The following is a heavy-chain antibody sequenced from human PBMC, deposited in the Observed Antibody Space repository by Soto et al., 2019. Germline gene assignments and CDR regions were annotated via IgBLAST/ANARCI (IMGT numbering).Heavy chain of an antibody. CDR2: INAGNGNT. V-gene: IGHV1-3*01. Sequence: GASVKVSCKASGYTFTSYAMHWVRQAPGQRLEWMGWINAGNGNTKYSQKFQGRVTITRDTSASTAYMELSSLRSEDTAVYYCARIFSVDPPHLLGYFDYWGQGTLVTVSS. CDR3: ARIFSVDPPHLLGYFDY. J-gene: IGHJ4*02. CDR1: GYTFTSYA. D-gene: IGHD3-9*01.